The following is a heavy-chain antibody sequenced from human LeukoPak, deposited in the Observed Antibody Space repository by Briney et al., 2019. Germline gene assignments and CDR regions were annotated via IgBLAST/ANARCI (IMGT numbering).Heavy chain of an antibody. D-gene: IGHD2-2*01. J-gene: IGHJ4*02. CDR3: AGTQLQRFLDY. V-gene: IGHV4-34*01. Sequence: SETLSLTCAVYGGSFNGYYWSWIRQPPGKGLEWIGEINHSGSTNYNPSLKSRVTISVDTSKNQFSLKLSSVTAADTAVYYCAGTQLQRFLDYWGQGTLVTVSS. CDR2: INHSGST. CDR1: GGSFNGYY.